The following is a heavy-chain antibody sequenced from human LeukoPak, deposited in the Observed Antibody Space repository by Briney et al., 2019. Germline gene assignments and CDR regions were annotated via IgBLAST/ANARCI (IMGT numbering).Heavy chain of an antibody. CDR3: ASLRRDGPLDY. CDR2: IWYDGSNK. J-gene: IGHJ4*02. D-gene: IGHD5-24*01. V-gene: IGHV3-33*01. Sequence: GGSLRLSCAASGFTFSTYGMHWVRQAPGKGLEWVAVIWYDGSNKYYADSVKGRFTISRDNSKNTLYLQMNSLRAEDTAVYYCASLRRDGPLDYWGQGTLVTVSS. CDR1: GFTFSTYG.